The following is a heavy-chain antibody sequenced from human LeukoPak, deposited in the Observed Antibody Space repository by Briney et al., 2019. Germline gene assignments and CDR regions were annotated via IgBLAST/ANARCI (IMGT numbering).Heavy chain of an antibody. CDR2: ISWNSGSI. J-gene: IGHJ6*02. V-gene: IGHV3-9*01. CDR1: GFTFDDYA. CDR3: AKQSGSYGMDV. D-gene: IGHD3-10*01. Sequence: GRSLRLSCAASGFTFDDYAMHWVRQAPGKGLEWVSGISWNSGSIGYADSVKGRFTISRDNAKNSLYLQMNSLRAEDTALYYCAKQSGSYGMDVWGQGTTVTVSS.